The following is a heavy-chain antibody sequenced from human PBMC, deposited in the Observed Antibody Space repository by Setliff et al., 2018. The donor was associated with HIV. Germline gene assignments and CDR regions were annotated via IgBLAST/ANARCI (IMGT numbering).Heavy chain of an antibody. CDR2: INAGNGNR. V-gene: IGHV1-3*01. J-gene: IGHJ6*03. CDR1: GYTFKSYD. CDR3: ARAQYSYGAYYYYYMDV. D-gene: IGHD5-18*01. Sequence: ASVKVSCKTSGYTFKSYDINWVRQAPGQRPEWMARINAGNGNREYSPKFQGRVTITADTSASTMYMELSSLRSEDTAVYYCARAQYSYGAYYYYYMDVWGKGTTVTVSS.